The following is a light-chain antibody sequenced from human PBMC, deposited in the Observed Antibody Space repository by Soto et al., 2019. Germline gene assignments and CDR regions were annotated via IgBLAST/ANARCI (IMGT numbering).Light chain of an antibody. J-gene: IGKJ2*01. Sequence: IVMTQSPATLSVSPGERATLSCRASQSIRNNLAWYQQKPGQAPRLLIYSTSTRATGVPARFSGSGSGTEFTLTINSLQSEDFAVCYCQQYNDWPYTFGQGTNLEI. V-gene: IGKV3-15*01. CDR2: STS. CDR1: QSIRNN. CDR3: QQYNDWPYT.